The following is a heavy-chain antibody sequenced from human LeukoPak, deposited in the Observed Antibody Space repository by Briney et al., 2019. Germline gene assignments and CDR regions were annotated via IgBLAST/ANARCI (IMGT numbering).Heavy chain of an antibody. V-gene: IGHV1-2*02. CDR3: ARGVSGAYYYYCMDV. Sequence: ASVKVSCKASGYTFTDYYMQWVRQAPGQGLEWMGWINPNSGGTNYAQKFQGRVTMTRDTSISTAYMELSSLRSDDSAVYYCARGVSGAYYYYCMDVWGKGTTVTVSS. CDR2: INPNSGGT. CDR1: GYTFTDYY. J-gene: IGHJ6*03. D-gene: IGHD1-26*01.